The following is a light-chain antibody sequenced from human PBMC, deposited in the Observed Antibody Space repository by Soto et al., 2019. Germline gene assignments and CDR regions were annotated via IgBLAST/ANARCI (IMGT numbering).Light chain of an antibody. CDR2: NVS. V-gene: IGLV2-14*01. Sequence: SVLTQPASVSGSPGQSITISCTGTSSDVGGYNYVSWYQQHPGKAPKLMIYNVSNRPSGVSNRFSGSKSGNTASLTISGLQAEDEGHYYCSSFTSTNTVLFGGGTKLTVL. CDR3: SSFTSTNTVL. J-gene: IGLJ2*01. CDR1: SSDVGGYNY.